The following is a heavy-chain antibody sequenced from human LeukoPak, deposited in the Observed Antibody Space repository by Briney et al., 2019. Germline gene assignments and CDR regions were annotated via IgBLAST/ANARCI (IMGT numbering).Heavy chain of an antibody. CDR1: GFTFSSYS. CDR2: ISGSGGST. J-gene: IGHJ4*02. D-gene: IGHD3-22*01. V-gene: IGHV3-23*01. Sequence: GGSLRLSCAASGFTFSSYSMNWVRQAPGKGLEWVSAISGSGGSTYYADSVKGRFTISRDNSKNTLYLQMNSLRAEDTAVYYCAKVVTYYYDSSGYHFDYWGQGTLVTVSS. CDR3: AKVVTYYYDSSGYHFDY.